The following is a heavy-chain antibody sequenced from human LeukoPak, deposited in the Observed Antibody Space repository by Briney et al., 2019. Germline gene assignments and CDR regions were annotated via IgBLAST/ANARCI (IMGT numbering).Heavy chain of an antibody. CDR1: GFTFSSYG. V-gene: IGHV3-7*03. CDR3: ARIQLFHGDFDY. CDR2: IKDGGSVK. Sequence: PGRSLRLSCAASGFTFSSYGMHWVRQAPGKGLEWVASIKDGGSVKYYVDSVKGRFTISRDNAKNSLHLQMDSLRTEDTAVYYCARIQLFHGDFDYWGQGTPVTVSS. D-gene: IGHD3-10*02. J-gene: IGHJ4*02.